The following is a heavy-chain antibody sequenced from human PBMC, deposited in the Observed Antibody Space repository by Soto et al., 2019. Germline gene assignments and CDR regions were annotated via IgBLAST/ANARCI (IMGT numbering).Heavy chain of an antibody. CDR1: GFTFRSYA. CDR2: ITHDGSQK. J-gene: IGHJ4*02. Sequence: AGGSLRLSCGVSGFTFRSYAMYWVRQAPGKGLEWVAVITHDGSQKYYADYVKGRFTISRDNAKNSLYLQMNSLRVEDTAVYYCARGRLIYWGRGTLVTVSS. CDR3: ARGRLIY. V-gene: IGHV3-30*04.